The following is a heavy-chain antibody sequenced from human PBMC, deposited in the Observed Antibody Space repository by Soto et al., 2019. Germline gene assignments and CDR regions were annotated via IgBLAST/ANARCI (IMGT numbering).Heavy chain of an antibody. J-gene: IGHJ4*02. CDR1: GFDFRSYG. CDR2: ASYDGSET. V-gene: IGHV3-30*03. Sequence: PGGSLRLSCTASGFDFRSYGIHWVRQAPGRGLEWVAAASYDGSETYYADSAKGRFTVSKEISKNTAFLQMNALRHEDTAVYFCVRDSGWPILNFDSWGQGTLVTVPS. D-gene: IGHD3-10*01. CDR3: VRDSGWPILNFDS.